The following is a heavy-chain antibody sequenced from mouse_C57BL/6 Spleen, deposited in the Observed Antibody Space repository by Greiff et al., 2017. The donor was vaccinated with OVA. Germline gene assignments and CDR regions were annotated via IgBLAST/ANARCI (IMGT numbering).Heavy chain of an antibody. CDR1: GFSLTSYG. V-gene: IGHV2-2*01. CDR3: ARGELYYDYDRYFEG. CDR2: IWSGGST. J-gene: IGHJ1*03. D-gene: IGHD2-4*01. Sequence: VQLMESGPGLVQPSQSLSITCTVSGFSLTSYGVHWVRQSPGKGLEWLGVIWSGGSTDYNAAFISRLSISKDNSTSQVFFKMNSLQADDTAIYYCARGELYYDYDRYFEGWGTGTTVTVSS.